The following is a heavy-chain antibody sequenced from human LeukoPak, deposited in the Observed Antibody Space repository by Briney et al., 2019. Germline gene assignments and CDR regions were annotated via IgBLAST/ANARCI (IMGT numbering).Heavy chain of an antibody. D-gene: IGHD6-19*01. CDR1: GFTFSGSS. Sequence: GGSLRLSCAASGFTFSGSSMQWVRQAPGKGLEWVGRIRSRAHSYATAYAASVKGRFTISRDDSKNTAYLQMNSLKTEDTAVYYCTSRGWPWGQGTLVTVSS. CDR3: TSRGWP. J-gene: IGHJ4*02. V-gene: IGHV3-73*01. CDR2: IRSRAHSYAT.